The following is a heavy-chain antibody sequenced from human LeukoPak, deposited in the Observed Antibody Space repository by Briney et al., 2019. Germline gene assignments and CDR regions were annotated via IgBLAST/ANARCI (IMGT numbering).Heavy chain of an antibody. Sequence: KASETLSLTCTVSGYSISSGYYWGWIRQPPGKGLEWIGSIYHSGSTYYNPSLKSRVTISVDTSKNQFSLKLSSVTAADTAVYYCARDEWGLLDYWGQGTLVTVSS. CDR3: ARDEWGLLDY. J-gene: IGHJ4*02. D-gene: IGHD2-8*01. CDR2: IYHSGST. CDR1: GYSISSGYY. V-gene: IGHV4-38-2*02.